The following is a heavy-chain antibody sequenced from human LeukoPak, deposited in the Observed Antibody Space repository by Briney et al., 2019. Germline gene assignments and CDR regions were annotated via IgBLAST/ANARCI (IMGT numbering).Heavy chain of an antibody. Sequence: PSKTLSPTSTAPGASISRNYWSWFGQPPGKGLNWIGYIYAGGSSNYNPSLKSRVTISVDRPKNQFSLKLTSVTAADTAVYYCARDMSSGYPNYYYYYMDVWGRGTTVTVSS. D-gene: IGHD3-22*01. J-gene: IGHJ6*03. CDR2: IYAGGSS. V-gene: IGHV4-59*01. CDR3: ARDMSSGYPNYYYYYMDV. CDR1: GASISRNY.